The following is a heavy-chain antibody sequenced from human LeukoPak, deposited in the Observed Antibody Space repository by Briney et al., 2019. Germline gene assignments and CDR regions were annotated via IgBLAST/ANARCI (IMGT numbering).Heavy chain of an antibody. J-gene: IGHJ3*02. CDR1: GFTFSSYA. D-gene: IGHD3-22*01. CDR2: ISYDGSNK. V-gene: IGHV3-30*04. Sequence: GGSLRLSCAASGFTFSSYAMHWVRQAPGKGLEWVAVISYDGSNKYYADSVKGRFTISRDNSKNTLYLQMNSLRAEDTAVYYCARGLGYYDSSGYRFDAFDIWGQGTMVTVSS. CDR3: ARGLGYYDSSGYRFDAFDI.